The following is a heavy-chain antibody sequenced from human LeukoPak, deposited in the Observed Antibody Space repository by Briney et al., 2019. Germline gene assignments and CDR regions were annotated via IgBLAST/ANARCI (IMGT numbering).Heavy chain of an antibody. D-gene: IGHD3-10*01. Sequence: PGGSLRLSCAASGFTSSSYAMSWVRQAPGKGLEWVSAISGSGGSTYYADSVKGRFTISRDNSKNTLYLQMNSLRAEDTAVYYCAQRFHYGSGSYFPFDPWGQGTLVTVSS. V-gene: IGHV3-23*01. CDR3: AQRFHYGSGSYFPFDP. J-gene: IGHJ5*02. CDR1: GFTSSSYA. CDR2: ISGSGGST.